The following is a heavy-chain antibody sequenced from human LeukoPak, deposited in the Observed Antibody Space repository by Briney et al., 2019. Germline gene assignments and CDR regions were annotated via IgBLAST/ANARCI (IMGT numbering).Heavy chain of an antibody. V-gene: IGHV1-2*02. J-gene: IGHJ4*02. Sequence: ASVKVSCKASGYTFSGHYIHWVRQAPGQGLEWMGWISPKSGGTNYAQKFQGRVTMTRDTSISTAYMELSRLRSDDTAVYYCVRDRTKYCSSTSCPLDYWGQGTLVTVSS. CDR1: GYTFSGHY. CDR2: ISPKSGGT. CDR3: VRDRTKYCSSTSCPLDY. D-gene: IGHD2-2*01.